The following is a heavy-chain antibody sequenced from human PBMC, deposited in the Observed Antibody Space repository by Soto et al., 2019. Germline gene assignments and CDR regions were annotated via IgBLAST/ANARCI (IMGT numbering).Heavy chain of an antibody. CDR2: ISYDGSNI. CDR3: AKNSHKWELHYYYGMDV. D-gene: IGHD1-26*01. Sequence: QVQLVESGGGVVQSGRSLRLSCAASEFNFGAFGMHWVRQAPGKGLEWVAVISYDGSNIYYGDSVKGRFTISRDNSKNTLFLQMNSLRTEDSAIYYCAKNSHKWELHYYYGMDVWGQGTTVTVSS. V-gene: IGHV3-33*05. CDR1: EFNFGAFG. J-gene: IGHJ6*02.